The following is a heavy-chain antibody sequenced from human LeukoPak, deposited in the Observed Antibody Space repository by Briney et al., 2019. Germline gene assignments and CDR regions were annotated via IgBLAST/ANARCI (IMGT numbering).Heavy chain of an antibody. CDR1: GFTFSSYW. D-gene: IGHD6-13*01. V-gene: IGHV3-7*01. Sequence: QAGGSLRLSCAASGFTFSSYWMTWVRQAPGKGLEWVANIKQDGSVKYYVDSVKGRFTISRDNAKNTLYLHMSSLRAEDTAVYYCRGRIATTDYTFDVWGQGTMVTVSS. J-gene: IGHJ3*01. CDR3: RGRIATTDYTFDV. CDR2: IKQDGSVK.